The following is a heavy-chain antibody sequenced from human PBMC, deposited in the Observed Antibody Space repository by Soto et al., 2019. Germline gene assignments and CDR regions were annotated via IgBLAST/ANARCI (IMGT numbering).Heavy chain of an antibody. V-gene: IGHV4-4*02. CDR2: IYHSGST. J-gene: IGHJ4*02. Sequence: SETLSLTCAVSGGSISSSNWWSWVRQPPGKGLEWIGEIYHSGSTNYNPSLKSRVTISVDKSKNQFSLKLSSVTAADTAVYYCARVAIAAAGTNDYWGQGTLVTVSS. CDR3: ARVAIAAAGTNDY. CDR1: GGSISSSNW. D-gene: IGHD6-13*01.